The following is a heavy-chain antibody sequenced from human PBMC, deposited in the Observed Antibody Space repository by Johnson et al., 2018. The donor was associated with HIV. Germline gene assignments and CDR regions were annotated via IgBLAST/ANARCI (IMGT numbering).Heavy chain of an antibody. V-gene: IGHV3-66*01. CDR2: INSGGNT. Sequence: VQLVEPRGGLLQPGGSLRLSCAASGFPFSSYWMHWVRQAPGKGLVWLSRINSGGNTYYADSVKGRFTISRDNSKNTLSLQMNSLRVDDTAVYYCAKTGGGAALDSWGQGTMVTVSS. D-gene: IGHD3-16*01. CDR3: AKTGGGAALDS. J-gene: IGHJ3*02. CDR1: GFPFSSYW.